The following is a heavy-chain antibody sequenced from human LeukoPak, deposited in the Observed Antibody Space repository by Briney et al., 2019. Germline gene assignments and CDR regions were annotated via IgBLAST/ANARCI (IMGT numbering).Heavy chain of an antibody. CDR1: GFTFSSYS. CDR3: ARDRWAAGKLIVSGANWFDP. V-gene: IGHV3-21*01. D-gene: IGHD6-13*01. J-gene: IGHJ5*02. Sequence: GGSLRLSCAASGFTFSSYSMNCVRQAPGKGLEWVSSISSSSSYIYYADSVKGRFTISRDNAKNSLYLQMNSLRAEDTAVYYCARDRWAAGKLIVSGANWFDPWGQGTLVTVSS. CDR2: ISSSSSYI.